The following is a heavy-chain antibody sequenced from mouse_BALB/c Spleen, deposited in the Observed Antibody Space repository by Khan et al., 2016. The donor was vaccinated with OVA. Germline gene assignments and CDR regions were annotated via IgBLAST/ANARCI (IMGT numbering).Heavy chain of an antibody. CDR3: ASHFTGSFAY. V-gene: IGHV5-6*01. J-gene: IGHJ3*01. CDR2: INSDGYYT. CDR1: GFTFSAYG. Sequence: EVELVESGGDLVKPGGSLRLSCAASGFTFSAYGMSWVSQNTDKRQEWVANINSDGYYTYYPDTVKGRFHISRHKAENTRYLQMSSLKSEDTAIYYCASHFTGSFAYWGQGTLVTVSA. D-gene: IGHD4-1*01.